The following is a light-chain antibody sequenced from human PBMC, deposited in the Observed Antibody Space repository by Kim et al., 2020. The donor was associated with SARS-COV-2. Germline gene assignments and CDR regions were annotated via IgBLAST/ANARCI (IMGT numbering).Light chain of an antibody. CDR3: QSYDSSSVV. V-gene: IGLV6-57*03. Sequence: GXTRTIPCTRSRCSIASDYVPSYRQRPGTAPTTLIYEDNQRPSGVPDRFSGSIDSSSNSASRTISGLKTEDEADYYCQSYDSSSVVFGGGTQLTVL. J-gene: IGLJ2*01. CDR1: RCSIASDY. CDR2: EDN.